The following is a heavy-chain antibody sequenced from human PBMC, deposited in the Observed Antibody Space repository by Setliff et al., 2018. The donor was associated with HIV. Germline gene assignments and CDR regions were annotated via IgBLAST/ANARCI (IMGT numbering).Heavy chain of an antibody. Sequence: PSETLSLTCTVSGGSISSSGDYWSWVRQHPGKGLEWIGYIFYTGSTYSNPSLQSRVRISVETSKNQFSLRLSSVTAADTAVYYCARDSANGQNANLNYLDVWGKGTTVTV. CDR2: IFYTGST. V-gene: IGHV4-31*03. CDR3: ARDSANGQNANLNYLDV. J-gene: IGHJ6*03. CDR1: GGSISSSGDY. D-gene: IGHD2-8*01.